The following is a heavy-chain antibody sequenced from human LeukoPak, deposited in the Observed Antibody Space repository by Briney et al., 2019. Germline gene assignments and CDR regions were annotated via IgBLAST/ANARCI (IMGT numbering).Heavy chain of an antibody. Sequence: GGSLRLSCAASGFTFSSYMMSWVRQAPGKGLEWVSSISGSSTDIYYADSVKGRFTISRDSAKNSLYLQMNSLRTDDTAVYYCARDGDSGSYRDAFDIWGQGTMVTVSS. D-gene: IGHD1-26*01. CDR3: ARDGDSGSYRDAFDI. V-gene: IGHV3-48*01. J-gene: IGHJ3*02. CDR1: GFTFSSYM. CDR2: ISGSSTDI.